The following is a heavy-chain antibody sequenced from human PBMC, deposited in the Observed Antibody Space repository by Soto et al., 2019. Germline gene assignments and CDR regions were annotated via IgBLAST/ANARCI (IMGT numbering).Heavy chain of an antibody. CDR1: GYTFTGYY. V-gene: IGHV1-2*02. Sequence: ASVKVSCKASGYTFTGYYMHWVRQAPGQGLEWMGWINPNSGGTNYAQKFQGRVTMTRDSSISTAYMELSRLRSDDTAVYYCARDRTPLLWFGEFSDYGMDVWGQGTTVT. D-gene: IGHD3-10*01. CDR3: ARDRTPLLWFGEFSDYGMDV. CDR2: INPNSGGT. J-gene: IGHJ6*02.